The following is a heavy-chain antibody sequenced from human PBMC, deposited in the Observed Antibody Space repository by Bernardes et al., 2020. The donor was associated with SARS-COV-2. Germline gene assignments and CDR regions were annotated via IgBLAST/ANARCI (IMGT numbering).Heavy chain of an antibody. CDR3: ARAIRNTIFGVVHQFDY. CDR1: GGSISSGGYY. V-gene: IGHV4-31*03. Sequence: SETLSLTCTVSGGSISSGGYYWSWLRQHPGKGLEWIGYIYYSGSTYYNPSLKSRVTISVDTSKNQFSLKLSSVTAADTAVYYCARAIRNTIFGVVHQFDYWGQGTLVTVSS. D-gene: IGHD3-3*01. J-gene: IGHJ4*02. CDR2: IYYSGST.